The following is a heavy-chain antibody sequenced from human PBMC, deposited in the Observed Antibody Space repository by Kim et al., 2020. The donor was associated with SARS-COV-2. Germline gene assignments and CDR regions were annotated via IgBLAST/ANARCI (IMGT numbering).Heavy chain of an antibody. CDR2: ISWNSGSI. D-gene: IGHD4-17*01. CDR3: AKGTDYGQGLFDY. Sequence: GGSLRLSCAASGFTFDDYAMHWVRQAPGKGLEWVSGISWNSGSIGYADSVKGRFTISRDNAKNSLYLQMNSLRAEDTALYYCAKGTDYGQGLFDYWGQGT. J-gene: IGHJ4*02. CDR1: GFTFDDYA. V-gene: IGHV3-9*01.